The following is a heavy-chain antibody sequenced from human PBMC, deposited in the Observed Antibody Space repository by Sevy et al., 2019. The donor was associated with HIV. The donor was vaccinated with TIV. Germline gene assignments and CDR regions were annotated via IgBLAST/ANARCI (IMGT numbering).Heavy chain of an antibody. CDR3: AKIFAH. V-gene: IGHV4-39*02. Sequence: SETLSLTCNVSGGSISSSGSFWGWIRQSPGKGLEWIGDISYVGKTNYNPSLRGRVTISRDTSNNHFSLRLKYVSAAETGVYYCAKIFAHWGQGTLVTVSS. CDR1: GGSISSSGSF. CDR2: ISYVGKT. J-gene: IGHJ5*02.